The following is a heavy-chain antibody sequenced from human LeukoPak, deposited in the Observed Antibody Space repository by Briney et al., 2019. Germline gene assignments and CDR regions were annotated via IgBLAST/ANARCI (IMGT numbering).Heavy chain of an antibody. CDR3: AKVSLNMVNDAFDI. V-gene: IGHV3-30*02. Sequence: GGSLRLSCAASGFSFEDYGMHWVRQAPDKGLEWVAFIRYDGSRKYYADSVKGRFTISRDNSKNTLYLQMNSLRAEDTAMYYCAKVSLNMVNDAFDIWGQGTMVSVSS. CDR2: IRYDGSRK. J-gene: IGHJ3*02. D-gene: IGHD4/OR15-4a*01. CDR1: GFSFEDYG.